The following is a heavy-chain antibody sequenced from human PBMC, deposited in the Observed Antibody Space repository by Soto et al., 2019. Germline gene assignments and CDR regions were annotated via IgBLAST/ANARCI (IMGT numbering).Heavy chain of an antibody. CDR2: IRGKTNSYAT. J-gene: IGHJ4*02. CDR1: GFAFSDSA. CDR3: TSAAVASY. V-gene: IGHV3-73*02. Sequence: EVQLVESGGGLVQPGGSLKVSCAASGFAFSDSAMHWVRQASGKGLEWVGRIRGKTNSYATTYAASLKGRFTISRDDSXXXXYLQMNSLKAEDTAVYYCTSAAVASYWGQGTLVTVSS. D-gene: IGHD6-19*01.